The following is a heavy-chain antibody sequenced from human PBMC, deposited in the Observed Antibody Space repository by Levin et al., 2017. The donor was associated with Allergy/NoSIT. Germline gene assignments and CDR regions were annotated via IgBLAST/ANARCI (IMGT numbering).Heavy chain of an antibody. D-gene: IGHD3-22*01. CDR1: GFTFTSSA. CDR2: IVVGSGNT. J-gene: IGHJ5*02. Sequence: SVKVSCKASGFTFTSSAVQWVRQARGQRLEWIGWIVVGSGNTNYAQKFQERVTITRDMSTSTAYMELSSLRSEDTAVYYCAAVPYYYDSSGYYKTSNSGFSAWGQGTLVTVSS. CDR3: AAVPYYYDSSGYYKTSNSGFSA. V-gene: IGHV1-58*01.